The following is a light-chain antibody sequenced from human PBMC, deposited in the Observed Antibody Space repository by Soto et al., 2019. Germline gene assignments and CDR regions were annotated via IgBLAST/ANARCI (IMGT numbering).Light chain of an antibody. J-gene: IGKJ4*01. CDR3: QQYNTYPLT. CDR2: KAS. Sequence: DIQMTQSPSTLSASVGDRVTITCRASQSITTWLAWYQQKPGKAPKLLIYKASSLEGGVPSRFSGSGSGTEFNITISSLQPDDFATYYCQQYNTYPLTFGGGTTVEFK. CDR1: QSITTW. V-gene: IGKV1-5*03.